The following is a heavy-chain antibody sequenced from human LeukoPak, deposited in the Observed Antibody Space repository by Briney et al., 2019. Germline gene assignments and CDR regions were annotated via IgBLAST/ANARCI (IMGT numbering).Heavy chain of an antibody. CDR1: ADSISSSNSY. CDR3: ARGAPLGMSSGWYSRAEKATNWFDP. Sequence: SETLSLTCSVSADSISSSNSYWGWIRQPPGKGLEWIGSIYYSGNTYYNASLKSRVTISVDTSKNQFSLKVTSVTAADTAVYYCARGAPLGMSSGWYSRAEKATNWFDPWGQGTLVTVSS. D-gene: IGHD6-19*01. J-gene: IGHJ5*02. V-gene: IGHV4-39*01. CDR2: IYYSGNT.